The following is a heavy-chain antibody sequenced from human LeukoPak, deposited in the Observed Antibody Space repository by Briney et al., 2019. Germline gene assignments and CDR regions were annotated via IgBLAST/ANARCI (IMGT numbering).Heavy chain of an antibody. Sequence: PGGSLRLSCAASGFTFSSYAMSWVRQAPGKGLEWVSAISSSGGSTYYADSVKGRFTISRDNSKNTLYLQMNSLRAVDTAVYYCAKDGASSWSYYFDYWGQGTLVTVSS. CDR1: GFTFSSYA. V-gene: IGHV3-23*01. CDR3: AKDGASSWSYYFDY. J-gene: IGHJ4*02. D-gene: IGHD6-13*01. CDR2: ISSSGGST.